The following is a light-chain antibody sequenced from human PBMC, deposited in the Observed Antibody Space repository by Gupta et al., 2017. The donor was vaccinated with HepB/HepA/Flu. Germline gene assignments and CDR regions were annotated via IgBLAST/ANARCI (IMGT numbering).Light chain of an antibody. CDR3: SQYLPTRT. V-gene: IGKV2-28*01. J-gene: IGKJ1*01. Sequence: DIVMTQSPLSLPVTPGEPASISCRSSQSLLHSNGYNYLDWDLQKPGQSPQLMIYLGSNRASGGPVRFSWGGEFTDFTLKISRGEDEAVGVYYCSQYLPTRTFGQGTKVEIK. CDR1: QSLLHSNGYNY. CDR2: LGS.